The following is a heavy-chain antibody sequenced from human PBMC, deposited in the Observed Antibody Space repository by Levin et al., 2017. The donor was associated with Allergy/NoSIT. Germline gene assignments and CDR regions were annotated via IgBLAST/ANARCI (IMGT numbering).Heavy chain of an antibody. CDR2: INHSGST. CDR3: ARSLRRNYGVSLDY. J-gene: IGHJ4*02. V-gene: IGHV4-34*01. D-gene: IGHD4-17*01. Sequence: PSETLSLTCAVYGGSFSGYYWSWIRQPPGKGLEWIGEINHSGSTNYNPSLKSRVTISVDTSKNQFSLKLSSVTAADTAVYYCARSLRRNYGVSLDYWGQGTLVTVSS. CDR1: GGSFSGYY.